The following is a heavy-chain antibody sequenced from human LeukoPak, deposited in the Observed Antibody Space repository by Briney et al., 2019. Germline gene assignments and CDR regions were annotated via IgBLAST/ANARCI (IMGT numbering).Heavy chain of an antibody. D-gene: IGHD6-13*01. J-gene: IGHJ3*02. V-gene: IGHV3-23*01. CDR3: AKDFSSSWYSDAFDI. CDR2: ISGSGGST. Sequence: GRSLRLSCAASGFTFDDYAMHWVRQAPGRGLEWVSAISGSGGSTYYADSVKGRFTISRDNSKNTLYLQMNSLRAEDTAVYYCAKDFSSSWYSDAFDIWGQGTMVTVSS. CDR1: GFTFDDYA.